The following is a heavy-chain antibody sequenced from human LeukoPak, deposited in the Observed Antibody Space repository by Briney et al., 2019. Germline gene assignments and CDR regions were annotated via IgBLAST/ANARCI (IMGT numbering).Heavy chain of an antibody. J-gene: IGHJ4*02. CDR1: GFTFSSYW. CDR2: IKQDGSEK. Sequence: SGGSLRLSCAASGFTFSSYWMSWVRQAPGKGLEWVANIKQDGSEKYYVDSVKGRFTISRDNAKNSLYLQMNSLRAEDTAVYYCARGYRRNVVRGAEGHFDYWGQGTLVTVSS. V-gene: IGHV3-7*01. CDR3: ARGYRRNVVRGAEGHFDY. D-gene: IGHD3-10*01.